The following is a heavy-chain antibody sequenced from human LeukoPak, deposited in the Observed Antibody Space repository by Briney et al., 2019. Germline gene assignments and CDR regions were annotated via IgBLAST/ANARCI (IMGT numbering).Heavy chain of an antibody. CDR2: ISGSGGST. Sequence: PGGSLRLSCAASGFTFSSYAMSWVRQAPGKGLEWVSAISGSGGSTYYADSVKGRFTISRDNSKNTLYLQMNSLRAEDTAVYYYAKVNDILTGYYIHWGQGTLVTVSS. J-gene: IGHJ4*02. CDR1: GFTFSSYA. D-gene: IGHD3-9*01. CDR3: AKVNDILTGYYIH. V-gene: IGHV3-23*01.